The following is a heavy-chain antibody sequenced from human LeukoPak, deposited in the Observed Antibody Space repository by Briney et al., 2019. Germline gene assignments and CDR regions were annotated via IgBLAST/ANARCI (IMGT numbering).Heavy chain of an antibody. J-gene: IGHJ4*02. CDR2: SRDNGNSYTT. V-gene: IGHV3-72*01. Sequence: GGSLRLSCAASGFTFSDHYIDWVRQAPGKGLEWVGRSRDNGNSYTTAYAASVRGRFTISRDNAKNSLYLQMNSLRADDTAVYYCARLGYSYGYRYWGQGTLVTVSS. CDR3: ARLGYSYGYRY. D-gene: IGHD5-18*01. CDR1: GFTFSDHY.